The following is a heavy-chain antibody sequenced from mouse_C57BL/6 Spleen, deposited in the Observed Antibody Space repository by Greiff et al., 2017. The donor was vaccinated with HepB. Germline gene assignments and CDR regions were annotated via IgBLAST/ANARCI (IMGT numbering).Heavy chain of an antibody. Sequence: EVQLQQSGPELVKPGASVKISCKASGYTFTDYYMNWVKQSHGKSLEWIGDINPNNGGTSYNQKFKGKATLTVDKSYSTAYMELRSLTSEDSAVYYCARGGLRRDYWGQGTTLTVSS. CDR2: INPNNGGT. J-gene: IGHJ2*01. D-gene: IGHD2-4*01. V-gene: IGHV1-26*01. CDR3: ARGGLRRDY. CDR1: GYTFTDYY.